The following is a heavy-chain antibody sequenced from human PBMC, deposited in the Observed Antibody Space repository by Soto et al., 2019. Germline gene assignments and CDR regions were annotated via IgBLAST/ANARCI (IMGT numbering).Heavy chain of an antibody. CDR2: ISGSGGST. J-gene: IGHJ4*02. D-gene: IGHD3-22*01. V-gene: IGHV3-23*01. CDR3: PKVFHYYDSSGYWVPFDY. CDR1: GFTFSSYA. Sequence: PGGSLRLSCAASGFTFSSYAMSWVRQAPGKGLEWVSAISGSGGSTYYADSVKGRFTISRDNSKNTLYLQMNSLRAEDTAVYYCPKVFHYYDSSGYWVPFDYWGQRTLITGSS.